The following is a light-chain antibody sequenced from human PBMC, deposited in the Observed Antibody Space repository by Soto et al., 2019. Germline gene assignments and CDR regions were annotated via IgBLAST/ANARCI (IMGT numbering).Light chain of an antibody. V-gene: IGKV3-20*01. J-gene: IGKJ4*01. Sequence: EIVLTQSPGTLSLSPGERATLSCRASQSVSSSYLAWYQQKPGQAPRLLIYGASSRATGIPARFSGSGSGTDFTLTISRLEPEDFAVYYCQQYGSSPLLTFGGGTKVEIK. CDR3: QQYGSSPLLT. CDR1: QSVSSSY. CDR2: GAS.